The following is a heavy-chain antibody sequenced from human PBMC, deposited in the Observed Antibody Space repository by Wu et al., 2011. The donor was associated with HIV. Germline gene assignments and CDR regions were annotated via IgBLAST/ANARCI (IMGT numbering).Heavy chain of an antibody. D-gene: IGHD3-3*01. V-gene: IGHV1-69*05. CDR3: TRGTIWFHP. Sequence: LEWMGGVIPMFGTANYAQKFQGRVTITTDESTTTAYMELSSLRSEDTAVYYCTRGTIWFHPRGQGTLVTVSS. J-gene: IGHJ5*02. CDR2: VIPMFGTA.